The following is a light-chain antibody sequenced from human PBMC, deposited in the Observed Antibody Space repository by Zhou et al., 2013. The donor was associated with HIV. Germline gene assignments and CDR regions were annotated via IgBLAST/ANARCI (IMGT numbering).Light chain of an antibody. CDR2: DAS. V-gene: IGKV3-15*01. CDR1: RSVSAN. J-gene: IGKJ1*01. CDR3: QQYNNWPPWT. Sequence: EIVMTQSPVTLSVSPGERATLSCRASRSVSANLAWYQQKPGQAPRLLIYDASTRATGIPARFSGSGSGTEFTLTISSMQSEDFAVYYCQQYNNWPPWTFGQGTKVEIK.